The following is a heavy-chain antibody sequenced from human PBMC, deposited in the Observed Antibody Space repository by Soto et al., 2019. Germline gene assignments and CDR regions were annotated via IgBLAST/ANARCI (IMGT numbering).Heavy chain of an antibody. CDR1: GYSFTSYW. V-gene: IGHV5-51*01. D-gene: IGHD5-18*01. J-gene: IGHJ3*02. CDR3: ARRIQPRGGAFDI. Sequence: GESLKISCKGSGYSFTSYWIGWVRQMPGKGLEWMGIIYPGDSDTRYNPSFQGQVTISADKSISTAYLQWSSLKASDTAMYYCARRIQPRGGAFDIWGQGTMVTVSS. CDR2: IYPGDSDT.